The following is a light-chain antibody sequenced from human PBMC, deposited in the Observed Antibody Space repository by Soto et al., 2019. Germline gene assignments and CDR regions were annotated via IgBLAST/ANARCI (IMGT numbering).Light chain of an antibody. CDR3: SSYAGSTPYV. CDR2: EVS. J-gene: IGLJ1*01. V-gene: IGLV2-8*01. CDR1: SSDVGGYNY. Sequence: QSALTQPPSASGSPGQSVTISCTGTSSDVGGYNYVSWYQQHPGKAPKLMIYEVSKRPSGVPDRFSGSKSGNTASLTVSGLQAEDEADYYCSSYAGSTPYVFGPGTKLTVL.